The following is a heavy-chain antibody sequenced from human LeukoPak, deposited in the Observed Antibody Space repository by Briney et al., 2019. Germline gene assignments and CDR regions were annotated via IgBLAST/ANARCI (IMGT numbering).Heavy chain of an antibody. D-gene: IGHD2-2*01. Sequence: ASVKVSCTASGYTFTGYYMHWVRQAPEQGLEWMGRINPNSGGTNYAQKFQGRVTMTRDTSISTAYMELSRLRSDDTAVYYCAREDHCSSTSCYPFDYWGQGTLVTVSS. CDR3: AREDHCSSTSCYPFDY. V-gene: IGHV1-2*06. J-gene: IGHJ4*02. CDR2: INPNSGGT. CDR1: GYTFTGYY.